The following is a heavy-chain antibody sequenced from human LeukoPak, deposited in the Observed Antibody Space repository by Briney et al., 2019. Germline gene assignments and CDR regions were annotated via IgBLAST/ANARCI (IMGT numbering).Heavy chain of an antibody. Sequence: GGSLRLSCAASGFTFNTYAMSWVRQAPGKGLEWVSVISGSGGTTYYAESVKGRFTVSRDNSKNTLSLQMNSLRAEDTAVYFCAKVSGAAGFQKGTYYYYGMDVWGQGTTATVSS. CDR3: AKVSGAAGFQKGTYYYYGMDV. CDR1: GFTFNTYA. J-gene: IGHJ6*02. V-gene: IGHV3-23*01. D-gene: IGHD6-13*01. CDR2: ISGSGGTT.